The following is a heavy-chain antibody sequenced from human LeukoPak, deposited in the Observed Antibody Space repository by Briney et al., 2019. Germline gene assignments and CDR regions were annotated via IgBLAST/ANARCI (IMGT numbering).Heavy chain of an antibody. Sequence: PGGSLRLSCVASGLTFSSYAMSWVRQAPGKGLEWVSDLNGSGGTTNYADSVKGRFTISRDNSKNTLYLQMNSLRAEDTAEYYCARGGYGGRIDLWGQGTQVTVSS. CDR1: GLTFSSYA. CDR2: LNGSGGTT. D-gene: IGHD2-15*01. CDR3: ARGGYGGRIDL. J-gene: IGHJ5*02. V-gene: IGHV3-23*01.